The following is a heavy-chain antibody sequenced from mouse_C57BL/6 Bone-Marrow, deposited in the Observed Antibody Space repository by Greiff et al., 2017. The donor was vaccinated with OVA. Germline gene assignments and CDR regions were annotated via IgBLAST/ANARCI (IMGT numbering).Heavy chain of an antibody. D-gene: IGHD2-3*01. V-gene: IGHV1-22*01. CDR2: INPNNGGT. CDR3: ARRSRDGYYSWFAY. J-gene: IGHJ3*01. CDR1: GYTFTDYN. Sequence: EVQLQQSGPELVKPGASVKMSCKASGYTFTDYNMHWVKQSHGKSLEWIGYINPNNGGTSYNQKFKGKATLTVNKSSSTAYMELRSLTSEDSAVYYCARRSRDGYYSWFAYWGQGTLVTVSA.